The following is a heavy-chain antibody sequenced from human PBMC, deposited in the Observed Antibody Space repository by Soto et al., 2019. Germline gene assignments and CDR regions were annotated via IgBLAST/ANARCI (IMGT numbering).Heavy chain of an antibody. CDR1: GLTFRSYS. D-gene: IGHD2-8*02. CDR3: ARHAVLGGRDYYYGMDV. V-gene: IGHV3-21*01. CDR2: ISTTGNYI. J-gene: IGHJ6*02. Sequence: LRLSCAASGLTFRSYSMNWVRQAPGKGLEWVSSISTTGNYIYYPDSVKGRFTVSRDNAKNSLYLEMNSLRADDTAVYYCARHAVLGGRDYYYGMDVWGQGTTVTVSS.